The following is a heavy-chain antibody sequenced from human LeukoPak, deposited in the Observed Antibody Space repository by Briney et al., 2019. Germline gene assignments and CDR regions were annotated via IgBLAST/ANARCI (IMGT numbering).Heavy chain of an antibody. CDR3: ARKMVYFGGPYMVRGSDYYYYGMDV. CDR1: GGSISSSNW. V-gene: IGHV4-4*02. Sequence: PSGTLSLTCAVSGGSISSSNWWSWVRQPPGKGLEWIGEIYHSGSTNYNPSLKSRVTISVDKSKNQFSLKLSSVTAADTAVYYCARKMVYFGGPYMVRGSDYYYYGMDVWGQGTTVTVSS. J-gene: IGHJ6*02. D-gene: IGHD3-10*01. CDR2: IYHSGST.